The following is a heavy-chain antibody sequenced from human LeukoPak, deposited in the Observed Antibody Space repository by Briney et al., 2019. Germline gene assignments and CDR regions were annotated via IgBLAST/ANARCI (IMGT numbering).Heavy chain of an antibody. CDR2: INHSGST. D-gene: IGHD6-13*01. Sequence: SETLSLTCAVYGGSFSGYYWSWIRQPPEKGLEWIGEINHSGSTNYNPSLKSRVTISVDTSKNQFSLKLSSVTAADTAVYYCARADSRGVGYWGQGTLVTVSS. CDR3: ARADSRGVGY. CDR1: GGSFSGYY. V-gene: IGHV4-34*01. J-gene: IGHJ4*02.